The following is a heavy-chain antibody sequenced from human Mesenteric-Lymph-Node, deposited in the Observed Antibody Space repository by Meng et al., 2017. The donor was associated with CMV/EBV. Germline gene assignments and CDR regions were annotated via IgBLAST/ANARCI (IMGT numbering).Heavy chain of an antibody. Sequence: SETLSLTCTVSGGSISSSSYYWGWIRQPPGTGLEWIGSIYYSGSTYYNPSLKSRVTISVDTSKNQFSLKLSSVTAADTAVYYCARLLAGNHFDYWGQGTLVTVSS. J-gene: IGHJ4*02. CDR2: IYYSGST. CDR1: GGSISSSSYY. D-gene: IGHD1-14*01. CDR3: ARLLAGNHFDY. V-gene: IGHV4-39*01.